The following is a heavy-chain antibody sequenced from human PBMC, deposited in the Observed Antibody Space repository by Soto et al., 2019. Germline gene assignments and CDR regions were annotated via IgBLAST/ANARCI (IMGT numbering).Heavy chain of an antibody. CDR1: GFSFSSYW. V-gene: IGHV3-7*04. J-gene: IGHJ2*01. Sequence: EVQLVESGGGLVQSGGSLRLSCAASGFSFSSYWMSWVRQAPGKGLEWVAKIKQDGTEKYYVDSVKGRFTISRDNAKNSVYLQMSTIREEDTAVYYCAKEGAWCSDLWGRGSLVSVSS. CDR2: IKQDGTEK. CDR3: AKEGAWCSDL.